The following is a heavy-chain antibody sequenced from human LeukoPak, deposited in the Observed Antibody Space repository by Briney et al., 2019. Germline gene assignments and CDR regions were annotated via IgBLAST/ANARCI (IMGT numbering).Heavy chain of an antibody. CDR1: GYTFTSYY. J-gene: IGHJ5*02. CDR3: ARGPVLTWFDP. D-gene: IGHD4/OR15-4a*01. Sequence: ASVKVSCKASGYTFTSYYMHWVRQAPGQGLEWMGIINPSGGSTSYAQKFQGRVTMTSGTSTSTVYMELSSLRSEDTAVYYCARGPVLTWFDPWGQGTLVTVSS. CDR2: INPSGGST. V-gene: IGHV1-46*01.